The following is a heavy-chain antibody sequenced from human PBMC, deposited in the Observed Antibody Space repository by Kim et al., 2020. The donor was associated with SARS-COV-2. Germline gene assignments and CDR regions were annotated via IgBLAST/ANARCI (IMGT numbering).Heavy chain of an antibody. Sequence: SVKVSCKASGGTFSSYAISWVRQAPGQGLEWMGGIIPIFGTANYAQKFQGRVTITADKSTSTAYMELSSLRSEDTAVYYCARGPPTNYYDSSGYYSLFTRWNYWGQGTLVTVSS. D-gene: IGHD3-22*01. CDR3: ARGPPTNYYDSSGYYSLFTRWNY. J-gene: IGHJ4*02. V-gene: IGHV1-69*06. CDR1: GGTFSSYA. CDR2: IIPIFGTA.